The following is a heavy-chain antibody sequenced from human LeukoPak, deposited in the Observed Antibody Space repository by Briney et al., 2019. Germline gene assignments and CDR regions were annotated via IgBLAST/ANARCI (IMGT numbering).Heavy chain of an antibody. CDR2: MNPNSGNT. V-gene: IGHV1-8*02. J-gene: IGHJ5*02. CDR3: ARGLRDIANWFDP. Sequence: ASVMVSCKASGYTFTGYYMHWVRQATGQGLEWMGWMNPNSGNTGYAQKFQGRVTMTRNTSISTAYMELSSLRSEDTAVYYCARGLRDIANWFDPWGQGTLVTVSS. CDR1: GYTFTGYY. D-gene: IGHD2-15*01.